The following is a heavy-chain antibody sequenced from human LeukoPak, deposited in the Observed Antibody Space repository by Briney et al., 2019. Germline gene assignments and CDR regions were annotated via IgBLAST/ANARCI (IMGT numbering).Heavy chain of an antibody. CDR3: ARKITMVRGVKHALAY. CDR1: GFTFSSYG. Sequence: QPGGSLRLSCAASGFTFSSYGMHWVRQAPGKGLQWVALISHDGSNKYYADSVRGRFTISRDNSKNTLYLQMNSLRSEDTAVYYCARKITMVRGVKHALAYWGQGTLVTVSS. J-gene: IGHJ4*02. CDR2: ISHDGSNK. D-gene: IGHD3-10*01. V-gene: IGHV3-30*03.